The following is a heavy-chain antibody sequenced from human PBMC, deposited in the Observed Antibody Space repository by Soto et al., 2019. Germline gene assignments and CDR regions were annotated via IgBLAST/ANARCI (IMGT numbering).Heavy chain of an antibody. Sequence: QMQLLESGPGLVKPSETLSLTCAVSSASIDNNWNWVRQPPGKGLEWIGEIHQSGISYKNPSLKSRVTMSVDISKNQFSLNVSSVTTADTAVNLCASFFGWYAFDQWGQGTLVTVSS. CDR2: IHQSGIS. V-gene: IGHV4-4*02. D-gene: IGHD6-19*01. J-gene: IGHJ4*02. CDR1: SASIDNN. CDR3: ASFFGWYAFDQ.